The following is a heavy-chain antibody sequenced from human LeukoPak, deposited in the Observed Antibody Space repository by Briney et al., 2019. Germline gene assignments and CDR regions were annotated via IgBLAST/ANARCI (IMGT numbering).Heavy chain of an antibody. CDR3: ARGDTAMVPDAFDI. Sequence: SETLSLTCAVYGESFSGYYWSWIRQPPGKGLEWIGEINHSGSTNYNPSLTSRVTISVDTSKNQFSLKLSSVTAADTAVYYCARGDTAMVPDAFDIWGQGTMVTVSS. CDR1: GESFSGYY. CDR2: INHSGST. D-gene: IGHD5-18*01. J-gene: IGHJ3*02. V-gene: IGHV4-34*01.